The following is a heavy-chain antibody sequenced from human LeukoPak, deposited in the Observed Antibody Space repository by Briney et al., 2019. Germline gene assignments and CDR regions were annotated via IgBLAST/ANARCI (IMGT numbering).Heavy chain of an antibody. CDR1: GGSISSGGYY. CDR3: ARARAVMGYYYYGMDV. D-gene: IGHD2-8*01. J-gene: IGHJ6*01. CDR2: IYYSGST. V-gene: IGHV4-31*03. Sequence: SETLSLTCTVSGGSISSGGYYWSWIRQHPGKGLGWIGYIYYSGSTYYNPSLKSRVTISVDTSKNLFSLKLNSVTAADTAVYYCARARAVMGYYYYGMDVWGQGTTVTVSS.